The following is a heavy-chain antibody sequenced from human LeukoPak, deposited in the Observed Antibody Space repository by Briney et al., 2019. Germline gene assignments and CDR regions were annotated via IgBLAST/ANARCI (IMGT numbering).Heavy chain of an antibody. J-gene: IGHJ5*02. CDR3: ARASTRAAATGYDP. D-gene: IGHD6-13*01. CDR1: GYTFTNYN. Sequence: ASVKASCKASGYTFTNYNMHWVRQAPGQGLEWMGWISAYNGDTNFAQKFQGRVSMMTDTSTSTAYMELRSLRSDDTAIYYCARASTRAAATGYDPWGQGSLVTVSS. CDR2: ISAYNGDT. V-gene: IGHV1-18*04.